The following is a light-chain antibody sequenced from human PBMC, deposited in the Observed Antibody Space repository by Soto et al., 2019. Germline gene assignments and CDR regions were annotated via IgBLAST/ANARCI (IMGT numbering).Light chain of an antibody. Sequence: QSVLTQSPSASASLGASVKLTCTLSSGHSSYAMAWHQQQPEKGPRYLMKLNSDGSHSKGDGIPDRFSGSSSGAERYLTISSLQSEDEADYYCQTWGTGIGVFGGGTKLTVL. J-gene: IGLJ3*02. CDR3: QTWGTGIGV. CDR1: SGHSSYA. CDR2: LNSDGSH. V-gene: IGLV4-69*01.